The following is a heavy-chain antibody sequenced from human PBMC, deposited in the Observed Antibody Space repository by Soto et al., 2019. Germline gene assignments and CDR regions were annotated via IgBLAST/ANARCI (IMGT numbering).Heavy chain of an antibody. Sequence: SETLSLTCAVSGYSISSGYYWGWIRQPPGKGLEWIGSIYHSGSTYYNPSLKSRVTISVDTSKNQFSLKLSSVTAADTAVYYCARDYIKTGPHGDYYYGMDVWGQGTTVTVSS. J-gene: IGHJ6*02. CDR3: ARDYIKTGPHGDYYYGMDV. CDR1: GYSISSGYY. V-gene: IGHV4-38-2*02. CDR2: IYHSGST. D-gene: IGHD3-10*01.